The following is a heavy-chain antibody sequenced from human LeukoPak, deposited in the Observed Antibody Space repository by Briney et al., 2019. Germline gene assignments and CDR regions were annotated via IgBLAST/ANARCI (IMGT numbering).Heavy chain of an antibody. D-gene: IGHD3-10*01. CDR2: IYYSGST. V-gene: IGHV4-31*03. J-gene: IGHJ5*02. CDR1: GGSISSGGYY. CDR3: ARESPLLWFGESSWFDP. Sequence: PSETLSLTCTVSGGSISSGGYYWSWIRQHPGKGLEWIGYIYYSGSTYYNPSLKSRVTISVDTSKNQFSLKLSSVTAADTAVYYCARESPLLWFGESSWFDPWGQGTLVTVSS.